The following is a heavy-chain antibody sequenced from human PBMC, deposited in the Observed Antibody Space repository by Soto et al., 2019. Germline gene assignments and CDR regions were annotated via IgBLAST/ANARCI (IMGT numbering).Heavy chain of an antibody. CDR2: IIPIFGTA. CDR3: ARGLWAAGPRVVGATYFDY. CDR1: GGTFSSYA. D-gene: IGHD1-26*01. V-gene: IGHV1-69*06. Sequence: VASVKVSCKASGGTFSSYAISRVRQAPGQGLEWMGGIIPIFGTANYAQKFQGRVTITADKSTSTAYMELSSLRSEDTAVYYCARGLWAAGPRVVGATYFDYWGQGTLVTVSS. J-gene: IGHJ4*02.